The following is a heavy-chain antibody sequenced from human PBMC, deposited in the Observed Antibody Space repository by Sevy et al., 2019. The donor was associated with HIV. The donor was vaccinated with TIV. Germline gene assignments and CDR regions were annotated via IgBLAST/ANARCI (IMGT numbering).Heavy chain of an antibody. CDR1: GFTFGDYA. V-gene: IGHV3-49*03. CDR2: IRSKVYGGTP. D-gene: IGHD6-13*01. CDR3: ARLHSTLSPHNYFGMDV. J-gene: IGHJ6*02. Sequence: GGSLRLSCATSGFTFGDYAVSWLRQAPGKGLQWVGFIRSKVYGGTPEYAESVKIRFTISSDDSKSIAYLQMNSLKTGDTAVYYCARLHSTLSPHNYFGMDVWGQGTTVTVSS.